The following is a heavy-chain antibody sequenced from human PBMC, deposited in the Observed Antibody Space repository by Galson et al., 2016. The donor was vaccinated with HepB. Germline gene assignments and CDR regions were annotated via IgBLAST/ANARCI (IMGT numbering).Heavy chain of an antibody. J-gene: IGHJ3*02. CDR1: GFTFSSYG. CDR3: ARTQRQWRRQRGYSFDI. V-gene: IGHV3-33*01. D-gene: IGHD6-19*01. Sequence: SLRLSCAASGFTFSSYGMHWVRQAPGKGLEWVGVIWYDPSNRFYAESVKGRFTITRDNSKNTLYLQMNSLRGDDTALYYCARTQRQWRRQRGYSFDIWGQGTMVTVS. CDR2: IWYDPSNR.